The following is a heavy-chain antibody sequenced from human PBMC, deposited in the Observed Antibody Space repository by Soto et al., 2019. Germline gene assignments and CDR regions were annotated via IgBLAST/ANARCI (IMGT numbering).Heavy chain of an antibody. J-gene: IGHJ3*02. D-gene: IGHD6-19*01. CDR1: GFTVSSNY. CDR2: IYSGGST. V-gene: IGHV3-66*01. CDR3: ARDLGYSSGWGGDAFDI. Sequence: EVQLVESGGGLVQPGGSLRLSCAASGFTVSSNYMSWVRQAPGKGLEWVSVIYSGGSTYYADSVKGRFTISRDNSKNTLYLKMNSLRAEDTAVYYCARDLGYSSGWGGDAFDIWGQGTMDTVSS.